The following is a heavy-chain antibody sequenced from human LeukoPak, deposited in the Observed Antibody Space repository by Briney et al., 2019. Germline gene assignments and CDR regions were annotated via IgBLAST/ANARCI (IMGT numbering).Heavy chain of an antibody. J-gene: IGHJ6*03. CDR2: INPNSGGT. Sequence: ASVKVSCKASGYTFTSYGISWVRQAPGRGLEWMGWINPNSGGTNYAQKFQGRVTMTRDTSISTAYMELSRLRSDDTAVYYCARGGYSSSWYSLGYYYYYMDVWGKGTTVTISS. CDR1: GYTFTSYG. CDR3: ARGGYSSSWYSLGYYYYYMDV. V-gene: IGHV1-2*02. D-gene: IGHD6-13*01.